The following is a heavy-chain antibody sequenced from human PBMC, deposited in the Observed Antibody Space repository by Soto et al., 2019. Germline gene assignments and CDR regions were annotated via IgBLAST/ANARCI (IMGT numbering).Heavy chain of an antibody. CDR2: ISAYNGNT. CDR1: GYTFTSYG. J-gene: IGHJ4*02. D-gene: IGHD2-2*01. CDR3: ARVGDCSSTNGRVCGTFDD. V-gene: IGHV1-18*01. Sequence: ASVKVSCKASGYTFTSYGISWVRQAPGQGLEWMGWISAYNGNTNYTQKLQGRVTMTTDTSTSTAYMELRSLRSDDTAVYYCARVGDCSSTNGRVCGTFDDWGQGAVVTVSS.